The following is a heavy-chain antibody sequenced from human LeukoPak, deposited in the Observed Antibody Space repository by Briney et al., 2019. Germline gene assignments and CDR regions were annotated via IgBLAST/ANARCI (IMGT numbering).Heavy chain of an antibody. CDR3: ARDYDYGDYPGY. D-gene: IGHD4-17*01. V-gene: IGHV3-48*02. Sequence: GGSLRLSCAASGFAFSSYSMNWVRQAPGRGLEWVSYISSSSSTIYHADSVRGRFTISRDNAKNSLYLQMNSLRDDDTAVYYCARDYDYGDYPGYWGQGTLVTVSS. CDR1: GFAFSSYS. CDR2: ISSSSSTI. J-gene: IGHJ4*02.